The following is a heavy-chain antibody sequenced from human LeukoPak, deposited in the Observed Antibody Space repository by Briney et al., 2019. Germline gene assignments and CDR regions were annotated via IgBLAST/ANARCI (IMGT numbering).Heavy chain of an antibody. D-gene: IGHD4-17*01. V-gene: IGHV4-38-2*02. CDR2: IYHSGST. CDR3: ARVGGGPDYGDYGTYYFDY. J-gene: IGHJ4*02. Sequence: PSETLSLTCTVSGYSISSGYYWGWIRQPPGKGLEWIGSIYHSGSTYYNPSLKSRVTISVDTSKNQFSLKLSSVTAADTAVYYCARVGGGPDYGDYGTYYFDYWGQGTLVTVSS. CDR1: GYSISSGYY.